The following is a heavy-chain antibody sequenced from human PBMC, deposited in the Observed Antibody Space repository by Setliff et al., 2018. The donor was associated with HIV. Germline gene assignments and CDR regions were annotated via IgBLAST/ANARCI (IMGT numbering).Heavy chain of an antibody. CDR1: GGTFRSYA. V-gene: IGHV1-69*13. CDR2: IIPIFGIA. J-gene: IGHJ3*02. Sequence: ASVKVSCKASGGTFRSYAITWVRQAPGQGLEWMGRIIPIFGIANYAQKFQGSVTITADESTSTAYMELSSLRFEDTAVYYCGSDPGPPMRVDAFDIWGQGTMVTVS. D-gene: IGHD3-22*01. CDR3: GSDPGPPMRVDAFDI.